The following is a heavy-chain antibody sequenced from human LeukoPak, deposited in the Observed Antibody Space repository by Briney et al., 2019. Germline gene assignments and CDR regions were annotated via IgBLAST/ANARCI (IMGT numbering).Heavy chain of an antibody. Sequence: SGGSLILSCAASGFTFSSYGMNWVRQAPGKGLEWVSYIGTSSSTIYYADSVKGRLTISRDNAKNSLYLQMNSLRDEDTAVYYCARHDYGGNSGDYWGQGTLVTVSS. D-gene: IGHD4-23*01. CDR1: GFTFSSYG. CDR2: IGTSSSTI. CDR3: ARHDYGGNSGDY. V-gene: IGHV3-48*02. J-gene: IGHJ4*02.